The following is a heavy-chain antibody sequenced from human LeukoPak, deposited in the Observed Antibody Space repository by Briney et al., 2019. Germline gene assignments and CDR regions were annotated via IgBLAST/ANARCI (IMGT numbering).Heavy chain of an antibody. Sequence: GASVEVSCKASGGTFSSYTISWVRQAPGQGLEWMGGIIPLFGTANSAQKFQGRVTITADESTSTVYMELSSLRSEDTAVYYCARGGYDFPLDKWGQGTLITVSS. CDR2: IIPLFGTA. J-gene: IGHJ4*02. CDR3: ARGGYDFPLDK. V-gene: IGHV1-69*13. CDR1: GGTFSSYT. D-gene: IGHD3-3*01.